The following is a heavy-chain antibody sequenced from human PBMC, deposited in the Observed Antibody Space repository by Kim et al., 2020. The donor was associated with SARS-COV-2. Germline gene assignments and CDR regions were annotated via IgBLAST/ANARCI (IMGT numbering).Heavy chain of an antibody. CDR2: IFYTGSA. V-gene: IGHV4-39*02. D-gene: IGHD2-2*01. Sequence: SETLSLTCTVSGDSISSRNYYWGWVRQPPGKGLEWIGNIFYTGSANYNPSLKSRVAISVDTSKSQFSLKLSSVTAADTAVYYCARDYQLLAPDYWGQGTLVTVFS. CDR3: ARDYQLLAPDY. J-gene: IGHJ4*02. CDR1: GDSISSRNYY.